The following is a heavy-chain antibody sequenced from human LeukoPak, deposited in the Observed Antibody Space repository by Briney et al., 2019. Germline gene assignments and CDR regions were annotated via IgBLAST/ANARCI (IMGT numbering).Heavy chain of an antibody. CDR2: MNPNSGNT. D-gene: IGHD2-15*01. J-gene: IGHJ6*02. Sequence: ASVKVTCKASGYTFTSYDIYWVRQATGQGHEWMGWMNPNSGNTGYAQKYPGRVTMTRNTSISIAYMELRSLRSEDTAVFYCARGYVVYYYYYGMDVWGQGTTVTVSS. CDR1: GYTFTSYD. V-gene: IGHV1-8*01. CDR3: ARGYVVYYYYYGMDV.